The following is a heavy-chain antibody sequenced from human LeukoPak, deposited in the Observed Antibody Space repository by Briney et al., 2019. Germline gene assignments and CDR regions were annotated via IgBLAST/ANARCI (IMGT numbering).Heavy chain of an antibody. CDR3: VRGTPTPGMDY. Sequence: ASVRVSCTASGYPFSAHFLNWVRQAPGQGLEWMGNIDTTTGNPRYAQDFTGRFVFSLDTSVSTAYLQITSLKADDTAAYYCVRGTPTPGMDYWGQGTQVTVSS. CDR2: IDTTTGNP. CDR1: GYPFSAHF. V-gene: IGHV7-4-1*02. D-gene: IGHD3-10*01. J-gene: IGHJ4*02.